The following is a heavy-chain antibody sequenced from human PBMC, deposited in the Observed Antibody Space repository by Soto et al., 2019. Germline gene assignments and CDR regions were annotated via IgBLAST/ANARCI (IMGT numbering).Heavy chain of an antibody. CDR3: ARDRFLEWLFAFDI. CDR1: GFTFSSCW. V-gene: IGHV3-7*01. Sequence: GGSLRLSCAASGFTFSSCWMSWVRQAPGKGLEWVANIKQDGSEKYYVDSVKGRFTISRDNAKNSLYLQMNSLRAEDTAVYYCARDRFLEWLFAFDIWGQGTMVTVSS. D-gene: IGHD3-3*01. CDR2: IKQDGSEK. J-gene: IGHJ3*02.